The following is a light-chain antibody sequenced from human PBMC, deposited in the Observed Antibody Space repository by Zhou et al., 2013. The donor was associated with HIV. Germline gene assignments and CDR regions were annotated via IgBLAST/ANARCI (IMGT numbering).Light chain of an antibody. J-gene: IGKJ3*01. CDR2: DAS. CDR1: QGISSA. V-gene: IGKV1-13*02. Sequence: AIQLTQSPSSLSASVGDRVTITCRASQGISSALAWYQQKPGKAPKLLIYDASSLESGVPSRFSGSGAGTDFTLTISGLQPEDFATYYCQQLDFYPRVFTFGPGTKVNIK. CDR3: QQLDFYPRVFT.